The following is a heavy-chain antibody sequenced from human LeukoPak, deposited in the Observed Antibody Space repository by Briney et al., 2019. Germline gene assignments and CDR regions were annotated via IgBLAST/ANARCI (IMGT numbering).Heavy chain of an antibody. V-gene: IGHV3-30-3*01. J-gene: IGHJ6*03. CDR1: GFTFSSYA. CDR3: ARFFSCLGWLLFYYYYYYMDV. D-gene: IGHD3-3*01. CDR2: ISYDGSNK. Sequence: GGSLRLSCAASGFTFSSYAMHWVRQAPGKGLEWVAVISYDGSNKYYADSVKGRFTISRDNSKNTLYLQMNSLRAEDTAVYYCARFFSCLGWLLFYYYYYYMDVGGKGTTVPVPS.